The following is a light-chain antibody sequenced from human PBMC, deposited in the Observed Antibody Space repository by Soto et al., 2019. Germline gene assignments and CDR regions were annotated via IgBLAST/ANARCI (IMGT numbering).Light chain of an antibody. V-gene: IGKV1-5*03. Sequence: DIQMTQPPSTLSASVGDRVTITCRASQSVNSWVARYQQKPGRAPKVLIHKASSLESGVPSRFSGSGSATDCTLTISSLQHDDFATYYCQHYDNSPWTFGQGTKVEIK. CDR3: QHYDNSPWT. CDR2: KAS. J-gene: IGKJ1*01. CDR1: QSVNSW.